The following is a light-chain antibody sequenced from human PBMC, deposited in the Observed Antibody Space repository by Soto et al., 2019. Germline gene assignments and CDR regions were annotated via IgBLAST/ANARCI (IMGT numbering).Light chain of an antibody. J-gene: IGLJ1*01. V-gene: IGLV1-40*01. CDR3: QSYDSSLSGYV. CDR1: SANIGAAYN. Sequence: QSVLTQPPSVSGAPGQGFPFSCPGGSANIGAAYNVDWYQQLPGTAPKLLIYGNNNRPSGVPARFSGSKSGTSASLAIAGLQAEDEGDYYCQSYDSSLSGYVFGTGTKLTVL. CDR2: GNN.